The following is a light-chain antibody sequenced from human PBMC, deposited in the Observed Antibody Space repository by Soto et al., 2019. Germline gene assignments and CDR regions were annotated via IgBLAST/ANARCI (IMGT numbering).Light chain of an antibody. V-gene: IGLV6-57*03. CDR2: EDN. CDR1: GGSIASGY. CDR3: QSYHSSTPYA. J-gene: IGLJ1*01. Sequence: NFMLTQPHSVSESPGKTVTISCTRSGGSIASGYVQWYQQRPGSAPTTVIYEDNQRPSGVPDRFSGSIDRSSNSASLTISGLKTEDESDYYCQSYHSSTPYAFGTGTKVTVL.